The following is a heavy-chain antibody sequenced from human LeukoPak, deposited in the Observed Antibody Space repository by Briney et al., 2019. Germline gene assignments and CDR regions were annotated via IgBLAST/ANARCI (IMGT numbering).Heavy chain of an antibody. V-gene: IGHV3-21*04. J-gene: IGHJ6*02. CDR3: ARAVFIPNRLDV. Sequence: PGGSLRLSCAASGFTLRSYTMNWVRQAPGKGLEWVSSIGISSNKIYYADSVKGRFTISRDNSKNTLYLQMNSLRAEDTAVYYCARAVFIPNRLDVWGQGTTVTVSS. CDR2: IGISSNKI. D-gene: IGHD1-14*01. CDR1: GFTLRSYT.